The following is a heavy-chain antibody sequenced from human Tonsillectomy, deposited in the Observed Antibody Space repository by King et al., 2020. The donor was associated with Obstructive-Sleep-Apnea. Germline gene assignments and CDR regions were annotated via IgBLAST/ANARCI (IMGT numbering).Heavy chain of an antibody. V-gene: IGHV4-4*02. CDR3: AGVVVPPAMFPAYFDY. J-gene: IGHJ4*02. CDR2: IYHSGST. Sequence: VQLQESGPGLVKPSGTLSLTCAVSRGSVISSNWCSWVRQPPGKGLEWIGEIYHSGSTNNNPSLKDRVTISVDKSKNQFSLRLSSVTAADTAVYYCAGVVVPPAMFPAYFDYWGQGTLVTVSS. CDR1: RGSVISSNW. D-gene: IGHD2-2*01.